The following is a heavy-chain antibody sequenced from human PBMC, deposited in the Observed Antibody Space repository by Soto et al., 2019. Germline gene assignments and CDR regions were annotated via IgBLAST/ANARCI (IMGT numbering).Heavy chain of an antibody. CDR2: ISGSGGST. V-gene: IGHV3-23*01. CDR1: GFPFSSYA. J-gene: IGHJ6*02. CDR3: AKDPRKSMVYAIPYYYYGMDV. Sequence: PGGSLRLSCAASGFPFSSYAMSWVRQAPGKGLEWVSAISGSGGSTYYADSVKGRFTISRDNSKNTLYLQMNSLRAEDTAVYYCAKDPRKSMVYAIPYYYYGMDVWGQGITVTVSS. D-gene: IGHD2-8*01.